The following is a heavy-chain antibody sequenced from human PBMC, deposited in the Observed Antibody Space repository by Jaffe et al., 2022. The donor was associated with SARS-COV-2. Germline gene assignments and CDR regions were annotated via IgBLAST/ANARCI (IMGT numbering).Heavy chain of an antibody. CDR2: IYWDDEK. Sequence: QITLKESGPTLVKPTQTLTLTCTFSGFSLTTSGVGVGWIRQPPGKAPEWLALIYWDDEKRYNPSLSSRLTVSKDTSKNQVVLAMTNMDPVDTATYYCVHRLGHYDTSGFWGYYFDSWSQGTLVTVSS. V-gene: IGHV2-5*02. D-gene: IGHD3-22*01. J-gene: IGHJ4*02. CDR1: GFSLTTSGVG. CDR3: VHRLGHYDTSGFWGYYFDS.